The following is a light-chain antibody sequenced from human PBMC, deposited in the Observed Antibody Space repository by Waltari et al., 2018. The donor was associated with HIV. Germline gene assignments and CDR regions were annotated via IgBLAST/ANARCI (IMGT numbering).Light chain of an antibody. Sequence: DIQMTQSPFTLSASVGDRVTITCRASQSVSQWLAWYQQRPGEAPKLLISKASSLESGAPSRFSGTGSGTEFTLTISSLQPEDFATYYCQQYSAYELSFGGGTKVEIK. CDR2: KAS. CDR3: QQYSAYELS. CDR1: QSVSQW. V-gene: IGKV1-5*03. J-gene: IGKJ4*01.